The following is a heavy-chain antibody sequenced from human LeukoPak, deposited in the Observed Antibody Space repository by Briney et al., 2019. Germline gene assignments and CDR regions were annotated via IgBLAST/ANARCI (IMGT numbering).Heavy chain of an antibody. D-gene: IGHD2-15*01. CDR3: ARPIAGSGGSTDY. V-gene: IGHV3-21*01. CDR1: GFTFSSYS. Sequence: GGPLRLSCAASGFTFSSYSMNWVRQAPGKGLEWVSSISSSSSYIYYADSVKGRFTISRDNAKNSLYLQMNSLRAEDTAVYYCARPIAGSGGSTDYWGQGTLVTVSS. CDR2: ISSSSSYI. J-gene: IGHJ4*02.